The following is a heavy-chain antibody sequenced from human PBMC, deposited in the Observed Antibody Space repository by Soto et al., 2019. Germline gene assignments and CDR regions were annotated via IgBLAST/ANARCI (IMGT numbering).Heavy chain of an antibody. J-gene: IGHJ5*02. V-gene: IGHV4-30-4*01. Sequence: QVQLQESGPGLVKPSQTLSLTCTVSGDSISSNNNYWSWIRQPPGEGLEWIGFISYSGTTSYSPSLKSRVAISLDTSKNQFSLSLSSVTPADTAVYYCARGRGYSYGLDPWGQGTLVTVSS. CDR2: ISYSGTT. CDR3: ARGRGYSYGLDP. CDR1: GDSISSNNNY. D-gene: IGHD5-18*01.